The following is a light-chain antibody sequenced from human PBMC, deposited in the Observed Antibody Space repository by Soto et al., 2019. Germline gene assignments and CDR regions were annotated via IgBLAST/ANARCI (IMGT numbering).Light chain of an antibody. J-gene: IGKJ4*01. CDR1: QSLRHSNGETY. CDR3: MQSMQLPLA. V-gene: IGKV2D-29*01. CDR2: EVS. Sequence: DIVMTQTPLSLAVSLGQPASISCKSSQSLRHSNGETYLYWYLQKPGQPLQPLIYEVSNRFSGVPDRFSGSGSGTDFTLKISRVEAEDVGVYHCMQSMQLPLAFDGGTKVEI.